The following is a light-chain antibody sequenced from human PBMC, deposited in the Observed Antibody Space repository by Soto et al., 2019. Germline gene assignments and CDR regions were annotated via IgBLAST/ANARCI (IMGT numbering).Light chain of an antibody. V-gene: IGLV2-8*01. J-gene: IGLJ1*01. CDR2: EVN. Sequence: QSVLTQPPSASGSPGQSVTISCTGTSSDVGRYNYVSWYQQHPGKAHKLMISEVNKRASGVPDRFSGSKSGNTASLTVSGLQAEDEADYYCSSYAGTPFVFGTGTKVTVL. CDR1: SSDVGRYNY. CDR3: SSYAGTPFV.